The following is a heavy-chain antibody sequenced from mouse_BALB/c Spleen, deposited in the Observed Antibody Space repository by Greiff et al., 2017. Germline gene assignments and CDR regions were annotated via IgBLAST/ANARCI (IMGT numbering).Heavy chain of an antibody. CDR3: ALYYYGSSYGYAMDY. V-gene: IGHV14-1*02. CDR1: GFNINDYY. CDR2: IDPENGNT. J-gene: IGHJ4*01. Sequence: VQLQQSGAELVRPGALVKLSCKASGFNINDYYMHWVKQRPEQGLEWIGWIDPENGNTIYDPKFQGKASITADTSSNTAYLQLSSLTSEDTAVYYCALYYYGSSYGYAMDYWGQGTSVTVSS. D-gene: IGHD1-1*01.